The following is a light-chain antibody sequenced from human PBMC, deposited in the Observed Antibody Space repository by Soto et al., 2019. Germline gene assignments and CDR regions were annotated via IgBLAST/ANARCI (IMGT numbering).Light chain of an antibody. CDR1: QSISTW. CDR3: QQYNIHST. V-gene: IGKV1-5*01. J-gene: IGKJ2*01. CDR2: AAS. Sequence: DIQMTQSPSTLSASVGDRVTITCRASQSISTWLAWYQQKPGKAPNLLIYAASSLRSGVPPRFSGSGSGTEFTLTIASLQPDDFATYYCQQYNIHSTFGQGTKLEIK.